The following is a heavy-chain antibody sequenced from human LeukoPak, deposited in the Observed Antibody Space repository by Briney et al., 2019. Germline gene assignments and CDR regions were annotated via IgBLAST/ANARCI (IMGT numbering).Heavy chain of an antibody. D-gene: IGHD1-1*01. V-gene: IGHV3-15*01. J-gene: IGHJ4*02. CDR2: IKSKAHGGTT. CDR3: WDTNWNGDWDY. Sequence: KPGGSLRLSCAASGFTFSNAWMHWVRQAPGKGLEWAGRIKSKAHGGTTDYAAPVKGRFTISRDDSKNTLYLQMNSLKTEDTAVYYCWDTNWNGDWDYWGQGTLVTVSS. CDR1: GFTFSNAW.